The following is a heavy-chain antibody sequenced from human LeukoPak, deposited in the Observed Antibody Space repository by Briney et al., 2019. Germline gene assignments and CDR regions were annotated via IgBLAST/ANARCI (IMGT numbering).Heavy chain of an antibody. Sequence: SGGSLRLSCAASGFIVSNSYMNWVRQTPGKGLEWVSVMHSGGSTYYSDSVKGRFTISRDNAKNTLYPQMNSLRAEDTAVYYCARDRPYSTSWYSFDSWGQGTLVTVSS. V-gene: IGHV3-53*01. J-gene: IGHJ4*02. CDR1: GFIVSNSY. CDR2: MHSGGST. CDR3: ARDRPYSTSWYSFDS. D-gene: IGHD6-13*01.